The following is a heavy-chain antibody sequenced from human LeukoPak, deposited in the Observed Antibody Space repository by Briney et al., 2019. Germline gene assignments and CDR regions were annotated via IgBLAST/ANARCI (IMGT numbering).Heavy chain of an antibody. CDR3: AKDSRYSSNWYFAFDI. CDR2: ISDSGGST. J-gene: IGHJ3*02. Sequence: GGSLRLACAASGFTFSNYAMSWVRQAPGKGLEWVSAISDSGGSTYYADSVKGRFTISRDNSKNTLYLQMNSLRAEDTAVYYCAKDSRYSSNWYFAFDIWGQGTMVTVSS. CDR1: GFTFSNYA. V-gene: IGHV3-23*01. D-gene: IGHD6-13*01.